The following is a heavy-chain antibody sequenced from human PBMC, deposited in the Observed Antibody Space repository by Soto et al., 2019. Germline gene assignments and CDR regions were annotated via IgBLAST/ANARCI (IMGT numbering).Heavy chain of an antibody. CDR2: IYYSGST. CDR1: GGSISSGGYY. CDR3: ARGIGVRGGRLDY. D-gene: IGHD3-10*01. Sequence: QVQLQESGPGLVKPSQTLSLTCTVSGGSISSGGYYWSWIRQHPGKGLEWIGYIYYSGSTYYNPSLKSRVTLSVDTSKHQCSLKLSSVTAADTAVYYCARGIGVRGGRLDYWGQGTLVTVSS. V-gene: IGHV4-31*03. J-gene: IGHJ4*02.